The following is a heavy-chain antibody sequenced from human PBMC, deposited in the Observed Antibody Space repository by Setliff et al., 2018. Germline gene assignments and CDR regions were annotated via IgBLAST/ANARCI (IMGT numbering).Heavy chain of an antibody. CDR3: ARDVSADSGSYFSLPLPGFLDY. V-gene: IGHV1-69*13. CDR2: IIPILGTT. J-gene: IGHJ4*02. D-gene: IGHD1-26*01. CDR1: GGFSTHA. Sequence: SVKVSCKASGGFSTHAISWVRQVPGQGLEWMGGIIPILGTTDYAQNFQGRVTITADESTSTAYMELRSLRSDDTAVYYCARDVSADSGSYFSLPLPGFLDYWGQGTLVTVSS.